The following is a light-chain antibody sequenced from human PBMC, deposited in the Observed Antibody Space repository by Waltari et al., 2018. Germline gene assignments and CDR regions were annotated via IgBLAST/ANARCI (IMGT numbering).Light chain of an antibody. CDR3: QTWDRKSLV. Sequence: SYDLTQPTSVSVSPGQTGSISCSGDNLGDEHACWYQKKAGQSPILVLFEDDKRPSGIPERFSGAKSGNTATLTISGAQSSDEADYYCQTWDRKSLVFGGGTKLTVL. CDR2: EDD. V-gene: IGLV3-1*01. CDR1: NLGDEH. J-gene: IGLJ3*02.